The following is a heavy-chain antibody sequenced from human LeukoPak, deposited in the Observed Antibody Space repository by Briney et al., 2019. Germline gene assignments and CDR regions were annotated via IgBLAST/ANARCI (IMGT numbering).Heavy chain of an antibody. Sequence: GGSLRLSCAASGFTFSSYAMSWVRQAPGKGLEWASAISGSGGSTYYADSVKGRFTISRDNSKNTLYLQMNSLRAEDTAVYYCAKDRGNSPVGDYWGQGTLVTVSS. D-gene: IGHD1/OR15-1a*01. CDR2: ISGSGGST. CDR1: GFTFSSYA. CDR3: AKDRGNSPVGDY. V-gene: IGHV3-23*01. J-gene: IGHJ4*02.